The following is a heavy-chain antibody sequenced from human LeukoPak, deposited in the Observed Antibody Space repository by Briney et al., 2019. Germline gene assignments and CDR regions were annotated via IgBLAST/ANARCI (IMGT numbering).Heavy chain of an antibody. CDR2: INWNGGST. CDR1: GFTFDDYG. J-gene: IGHJ4*02. Sequence: GGSLRLSCAASGFTFDDYGMSWVRQAPGRGLEWVSGINWNGGSTGYADSVKGRFTISRDNAKNSLYLQMNSLRAEDTALYYCARSMYEATGFDYWGQGTLVTVSS. CDR3: ARSMYEATGFDY. V-gene: IGHV3-20*04. D-gene: IGHD1-26*01.